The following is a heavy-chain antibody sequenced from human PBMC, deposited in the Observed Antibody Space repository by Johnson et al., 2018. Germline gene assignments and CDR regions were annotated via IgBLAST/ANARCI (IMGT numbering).Heavy chain of an antibody. CDR1: GFTFDDYA. Sequence: EVQLVETGGGLVQPGRSLRLSCAASGFTFDDYAMHWVRQAPGKGLEWVSGISWNSGSIGYADSVKGRFTISRDNAKNSLYLQMKSLRAEDTALYSCAKSLLLQYYYGMDVWGQGTTVTVSS. J-gene: IGHJ6*02. CDR2: ISWNSGSI. CDR3: AKSLLLQYYYGMDV. D-gene: IGHD2-15*01. V-gene: IGHV3-9*01.